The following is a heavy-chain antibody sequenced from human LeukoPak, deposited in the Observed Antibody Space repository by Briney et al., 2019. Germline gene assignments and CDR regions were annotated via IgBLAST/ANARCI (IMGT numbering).Heavy chain of an antibody. V-gene: IGHV4-61*01. D-gene: IGHD1-14*01. CDR1: GGSISSGNYY. J-gene: IGHJ5*02. CDR3: ARGTSAGGNHPDT. Sequence: PSETLSLTCTVSGGSISSGNYYWSWIRQSPGKGLEWIAQIHSSGSTDYNPSLKSRLTISIDTSKNQFSLKLSSVSAADTAVYYCARGTSAGGNHPDTWGQGTLVTVSS. CDR2: IHSSGST.